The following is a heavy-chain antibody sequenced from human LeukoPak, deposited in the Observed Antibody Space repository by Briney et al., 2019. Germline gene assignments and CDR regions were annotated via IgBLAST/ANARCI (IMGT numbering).Heavy chain of an antibody. V-gene: IGHV4-31*03. D-gene: IGHD1-7*01. CDR1: GASISSSGSY. CDR2: IYYTGSI. Sequence: SETLSLTCTVSGASISSSGSYWTWIRQHPGKGLEWIAYIYYTGSIYYNPSLQSRVTMSVDTSKNQFSLKLNSVTAADTAVYYCARERSVGLGTSYYHYGVDVWGQGTSVTVSS. CDR3: ARERSVGLGTSYYHYGVDV. J-gene: IGHJ6*02.